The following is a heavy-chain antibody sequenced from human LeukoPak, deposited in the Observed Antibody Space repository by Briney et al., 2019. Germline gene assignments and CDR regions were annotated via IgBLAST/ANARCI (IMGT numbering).Heavy chain of an antibody. CDR1: GFTFSSYW. D-gene: IGHD6-13*01. Sequence: PGGSLRLSCESSGFTFSSYWMHWVRQAPGKGLVWVSRITSDESTTNYADSVKGRFTIYRDNAKNTLYLQMDSLRAEDTAVYYCVRESGAAADYWGQGTLVTVSS. V-gene: IGHV3-74*01. CDR3: VRESGAAADY. CDR2: ITSDESTT. J-gene: IGHJ4*02.